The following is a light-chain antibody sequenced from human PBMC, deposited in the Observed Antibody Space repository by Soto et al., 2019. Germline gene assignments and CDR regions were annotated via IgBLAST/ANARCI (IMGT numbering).Light chain of an antibody. CDR1: QSIRRW. V-gene: IGKV1-5*01. Sequence: DIQMTQSPSMLSASVGDRVTIACRASQSIRRWLAWYQQKPGKAPKLLIFDASTLESGVPSRFSGRGSETEFTLTISSLQSDDFATYYCQHSSSDLITFGQGTRLDIQ. CDR3: QHSSSDLIT. J-gene: IGKJ5*01. CDR2: DAS.